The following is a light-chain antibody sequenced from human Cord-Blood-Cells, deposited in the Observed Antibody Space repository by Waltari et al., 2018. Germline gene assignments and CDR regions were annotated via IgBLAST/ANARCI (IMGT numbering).Light chain of an antibody. CDR2: DAS. CDR3: QQYNSYWT. Sequence: DLQMTQSPSTLSASVEDRFTITCRASQSISSWLAWYQQKPGKAPKLLIYDASSLESGVPSRFSGSGSGTEFTLTISSLQPDDFATYYCQQYNSYWTFGQGTKVEIK. CDR1: QSISSW. J-gene: IGKJ1*01. V-gene: IGKV1-5*01.